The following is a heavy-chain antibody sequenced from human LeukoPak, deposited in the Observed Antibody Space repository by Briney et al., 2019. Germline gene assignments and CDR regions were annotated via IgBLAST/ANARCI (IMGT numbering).Heavy chain of an antibody. V-gene: IGHV1-2*02. Sequence: ASMKVSCKASGYTFTGYYMHWVRQAPGQGLEWMGWINPNSDVTNYAQKFQGRVTMTRDTSISTAYMELSSLRSDDTAVYYCAREYYYESSDYYVVLSGAFDIWGQGTMVTVSS. CDR3: AREYYYESSDYYVVLSGAFDI. D-gene: IGHD3-22*01. CDR1: GYTFTGYY. CDR2: INPNSDVT. J-gene: IGHJ3*02.